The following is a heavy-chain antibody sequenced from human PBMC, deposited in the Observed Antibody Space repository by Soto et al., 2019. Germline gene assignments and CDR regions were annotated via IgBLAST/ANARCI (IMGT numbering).Heavy chain of an antibody. CDR3: ARDLPAARPLPGY. CDR1: GYTFTSYA. CDR2: INAGNGNT. J-gene: IGHJ4*02. Sequence: VKVSCKASGYTFTSYAMYWVRQAPGQRLEWMGWINAGNGNTKYSQKFQGRVTITRDTSASTAYMELSSLRSEDTAVYYCARDLPAARPLPGYWGQGTLVTVSS. D-gene: IGHD6-6*01. V-gene: IGHV1-3*01.